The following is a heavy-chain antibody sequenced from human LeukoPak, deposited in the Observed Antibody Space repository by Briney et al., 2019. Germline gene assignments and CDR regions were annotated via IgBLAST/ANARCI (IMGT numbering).Heavy chain of an antibody. D-gene: IGHD2-15*01. J-gene: IGHJ1*01. Sequence: PSETLSLTCAVSGGSISSSNWWSWVRQPPGKGLEWIGEIYHSGSTNYNPSLKSRVTISVDKSKNQFSLKLSSVTAADTAVYYCASEGVVGRDFQHWGQAPLVTVPS. V-gene: IGHV4-4*02. CDR3: ASEGVVGRDFQH. CDR1: GGSISSSNW. CDR2: IYHSGST.